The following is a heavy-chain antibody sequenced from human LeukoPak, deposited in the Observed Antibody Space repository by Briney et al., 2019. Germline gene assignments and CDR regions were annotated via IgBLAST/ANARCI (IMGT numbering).Heavy chain of an antibody. J-gene: IGHJ4*02. CDR3: ARQGELAIDY. V-gene: IGHV4-59*08. CDR2: IYNTGRT. Sequence: SETLSLTCSVAGGSITNYYWSWIRQSPGKGLEWIGFIYNTGRTNYNPSLQSRVTMSIDTSKNQFSLKLSSVTAADTAVYYCARQGELAIDYWGQGTLVTVSS. CDR1: GGSITNYY. D-gene: IGHD1-26*01.